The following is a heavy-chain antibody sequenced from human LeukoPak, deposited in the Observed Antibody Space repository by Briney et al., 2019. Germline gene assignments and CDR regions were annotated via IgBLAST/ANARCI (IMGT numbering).Heavy chain of an antibody. Sequence: GRSLRPSSAASGFTFSSYAMHWVSQAPGKGLEWVAVISYDGSNKYYADSVKGRFTISRDNSKNTLYLQMNSLRAEDTAVYYCARDRIAVPDYWGQGTLVTVSS. CDR2: ISYDGSNK. CDR1: GFTFSSYA. CDR3: ARDRIAVPDY. V-gene: IGHV3-30*04. D-gene: IGHD6-19*01. J-gene: IGHJ4*02.